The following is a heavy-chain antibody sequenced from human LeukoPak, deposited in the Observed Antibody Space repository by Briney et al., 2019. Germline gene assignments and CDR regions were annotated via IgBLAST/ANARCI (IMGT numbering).Heavy chain of an antibody. D-gene: IGHD3-16*01. J-gene: IGHJ5*02. V-gene: IGHV1-2*06. Sequence: GASVKVSCKASGYTFTGYSMHWVRQAPGQGLEWMGRINPNSGGTDYAQKFQGRVTMIRDTSISTVYMELNRLGSDDTAVYYCARDLPRFGGWLSAWGQGTLVTVSS. CDR1: GYTFTGYS. CDR2: INPNSGGT. CDR3: ARDLPRFGGWLSA.